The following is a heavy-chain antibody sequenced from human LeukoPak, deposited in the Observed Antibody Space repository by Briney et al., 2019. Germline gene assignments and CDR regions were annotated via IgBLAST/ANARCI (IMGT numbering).Heavy chain of an antibody. Sequence: ASVKVSCKASGYTFTSYGISWVRQAPGQGREWMGWISAYNGNTNYAQKLQGRVTMTTDTSTSTAYMELRSLRSDDTAVYYCARDAVLMVYASRWFDPWGQGTLVTVSS. CDR3: ARDAVLMVYASRWFDP. CDR1: GYTFTSYG. V-gene: IGHV1-18*01. J-gene: IGHJ5*02. D-gene: IGHD2-8*01. CDR2: ISAYNGNT.